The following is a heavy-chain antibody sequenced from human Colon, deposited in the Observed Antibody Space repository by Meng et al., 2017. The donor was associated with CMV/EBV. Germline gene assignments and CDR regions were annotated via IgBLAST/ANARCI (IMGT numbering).Heavy chain of an antibody. Sequence: KVSCKASGYSFIGYWIAWVRQTPGKGLEWMGVIYPADSDTRYSPSFQGQVTISADKSINTAYLQWTSLKASDTAMYYCARPPYYSSSSAPYFDEWGQGTLVTVSS. CDR3: ARPPYYSSSSAPYFDE. J-gene: IGHJ4*02. D-gene: IGHD6-6*01. CDR1: GYSFIGYW. V-gene: IGHV5-51*01. CDR2: IYPADSDT.